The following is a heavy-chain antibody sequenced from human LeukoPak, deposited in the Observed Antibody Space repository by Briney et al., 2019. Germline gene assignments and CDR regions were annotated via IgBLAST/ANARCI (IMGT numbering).Heavy chain of an antibody. D-gene: IGHD3-22*01. CDR3: ATSRKASSGYYWERWFDP. CDR2: ISAYNGNT. J-gene: IGHJ5*02. V-gene: IGHV1-18*01. CDR1: GYTFTSYG. Sequence: ASVKVSCKASGYTFTSYGISWVRQAPGQGLEWMGWISAYNGNTNYAQKLQGRVTMTTDTSTSTAYMELRSLRSDDTAVYYCATSRKASSGYYWERWFDPWGQGTLVTVSS.